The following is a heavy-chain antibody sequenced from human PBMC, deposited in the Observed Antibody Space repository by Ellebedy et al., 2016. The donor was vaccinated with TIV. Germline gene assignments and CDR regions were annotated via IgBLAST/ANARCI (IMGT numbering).Heavy chain of an antibody. CDR3: ARDISPVQTWYYDILTGSMDV. CDR2: INPSGGST. V-gene: IGHV1-46*01. J-gene: IGHJ6*02. D-gene: IGHD3-9*01. CDR1: GYTFTSYY. Sequence: AASVKVSCKASGYTFTSYYMHWVRQAPGQGLEWMGIINPSGGSTSYAQKFQGRVTMTRDTSTSTVYMELSSLRSEDTAVYYCARDISPVQTWYYDILTGSMDVWGQGTTVTVSS.